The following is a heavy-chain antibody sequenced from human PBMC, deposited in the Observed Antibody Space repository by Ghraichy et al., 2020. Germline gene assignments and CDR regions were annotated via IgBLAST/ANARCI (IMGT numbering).Heavy chain of an antibody. J-gene: IGHJ4*02. V-gene: IGHV3-23*01. Sequence: GGSLRLSCAASGFTFSSYAMSWARQAPGKGLEWVSAISYSGAATYYADSVKGRFTLSRDNFQNTLYLQMNSLRAEDTAVYYCAKLHDSSSWDWGQGALVTVSS. CDR3: AKLHDSSSWD. D-gene: IGHD6-13*01. CDR2: ISYSGAAT. CDR1: GFTFSSYA.